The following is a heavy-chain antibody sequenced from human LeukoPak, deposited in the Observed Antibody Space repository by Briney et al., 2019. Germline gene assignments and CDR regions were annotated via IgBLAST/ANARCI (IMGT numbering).Heavy chain of an antibody. D-gene: IGHD3-10*01. CDR1: GFTFTKYW. CDR2: IKQDGSEK. CDR3: ARDRRDPMVRGYYYYGMDV. J-gene: IGHJ6*02. Sequence: GGSLRLSCAASGFTFTKYWMTWVRQAPGKGLEWVGNIKQDGSEKYYVDSVKGRFTISRDNAKNSLYLQMNSLRAEDTAVYYCARDRRDPMVRGYYYYGMDVWGQGTTVTVSS. V-gene: IGHV3-7*01.